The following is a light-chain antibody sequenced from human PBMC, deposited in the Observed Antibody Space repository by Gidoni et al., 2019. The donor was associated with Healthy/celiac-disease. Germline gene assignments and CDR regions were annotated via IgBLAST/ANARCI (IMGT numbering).Light chain of an antibody. CDR3: QQRSNWPPRHT. J-gene: IGKJ2*01. Sequence: EIVLPQSPATLSLSPGERATLSCRASQSVSSYLAWYQQKPGQAPRLLIYDASNRATGIPARFSGSGSGTDFTLTISSLEPEDFAVYYCQQRSNWPPRHTFGQGTKLEIK. CDR2: DAS. V-gene: IGKV3-11*01. CDR1: QSVSSY.